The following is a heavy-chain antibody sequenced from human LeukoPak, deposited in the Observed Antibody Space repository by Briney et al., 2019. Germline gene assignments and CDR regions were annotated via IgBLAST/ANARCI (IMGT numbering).Heavy chain of an antibody. J-gene: IGHJ4*02. CDR1: GYSISSGYY. CDR2: IYHSGYT. CDR3: ARAQWEQPFDY. Sequence: SETLSLTCTVSGYSISSGYYWGWIRPPPGMGPEWIGFIYHSGYTYYNPSLESRVAISVDTSKNQFSLNLNSVTAADTAVYYCARAQWEQPFDYWGQGTLVTVSS. V-gene: IGHV4-38-2*02. D-gene: IGHD1-26*01.